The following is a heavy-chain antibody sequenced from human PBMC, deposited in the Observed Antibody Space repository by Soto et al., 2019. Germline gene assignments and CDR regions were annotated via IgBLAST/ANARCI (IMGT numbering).Heavy chain of an antibody. CDR3: ARTDSYGRWAAWF. V-gene: IGHV4-61*01. D-gene: IGHD3-16*01. Sequence: SETLSLTCSVSGDSVISGSYFWSWIRQPPGKGLEYIAYISSSGNTNYNPSLESRVTISLDTSTNQISLRLNSVTAADTAMYFCARTDSYGRWAAWFRGQGTLVTVSS. J-gene: IGHJ4*02. CDR2: ISSSGNT. CDR1: GDSVISGSYF.